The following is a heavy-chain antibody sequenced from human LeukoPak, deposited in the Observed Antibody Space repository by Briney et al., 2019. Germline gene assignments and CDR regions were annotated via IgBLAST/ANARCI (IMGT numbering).Heavy chain of an antibody. V-gene: IGHV4-34*01. Sequence: SETLSLTCAVYGRSFSGYYWSWIRQPPGKGLEWIGEINHSGSTNYNPSLKSRVTISVDTSKNQFSLKLSSVTAADTAVYYCARGPKLYYYYYGMDVWGKGTTVTVSS. CDR2: INHSGST. CDR1: GRSFSGYY. CDR3: ARGPKLYYYYYGMDV. J-gene: IGHJ6*04.